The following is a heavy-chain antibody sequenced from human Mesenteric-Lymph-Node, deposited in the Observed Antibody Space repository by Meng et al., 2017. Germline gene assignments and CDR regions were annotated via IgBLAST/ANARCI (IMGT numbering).Heavy chain of an antibody. CDR2: INPNSGGT. Sequence: QVQLVQSGAEVKKPGSSVKVACKTSGGSFSTHTFSWVRQAPGQGLEWMGRINPNSGGTNFAQKFQGRVIMTRDTSISTAYMELSSLGFDDTAVYYCAKALGWGSSPDYWGHGILVTV. J-gene: IGHJ4*01. V-gene: IGHV1-2*06. CDR1: GGSFSTHT. D-gene: IGHD2-21*01. CDR3: AKALGWGSSPDY.